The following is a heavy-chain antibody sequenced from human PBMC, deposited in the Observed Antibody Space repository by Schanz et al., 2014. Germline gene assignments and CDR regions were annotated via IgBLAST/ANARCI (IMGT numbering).Heavy chain of an antibody. CDR1: GGTFSTYT. V-gene: IGHV1-69*09. CDR2: IIPILGIA. Sequence: QVHLVQSGAEVKKPGSSVKVSCKASGGTFSTYTISWVRQAPGQGLEWMGRIIPILGIANYAQKCQGRVTITADKSTFTAYMELSSLRSEDTAVYYCARGYGDSPTDFWGQGTLVTVSS. CDR3: ARGYGDSPTDF. J-gene: IGHJ4*02. D-gene: IGHD4-17*01.